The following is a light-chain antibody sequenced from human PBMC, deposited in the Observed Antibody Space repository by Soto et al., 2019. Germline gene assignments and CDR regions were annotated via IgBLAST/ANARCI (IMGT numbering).Light chain of an antibody. J-gene: IGKJ5*01. CDR1: QSIGTW. CDR3: QQSYTNPPIT. Sequence: DIQVTQSPATLSAFVGDRVTISCRARQSIGTWLAWYQQKPGKAPKLLIYDASTLESGVPSRFSGSGSGTDFTLTISSLQPEDFATYYCQQSYTNPPITFGQGTRLEIK. CDR2: DAS. V-gene: IGKV1-5*01.